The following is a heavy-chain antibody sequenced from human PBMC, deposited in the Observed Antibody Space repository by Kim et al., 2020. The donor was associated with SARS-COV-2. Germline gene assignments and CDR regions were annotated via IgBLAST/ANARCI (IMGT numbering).Heavy chain of an antibody. CDR1: GGTFSSYA. V-gene: IGHV1-69*13. D-gene: IGHD5-12*01. J-gene: IGHJ4*02. Sequence: SVKVSCKASGGTFSSYAINWVRQAPGQGLEWMGGIIPIFGTANYAQKFQGRVTITADESTSTAYMELSSLRSEDTAVYYCARDREMATISPYFDYWGQGTLVTVSS. CDR3: ARDREMATISPYFDY. CDR2: IIPIFGTA.